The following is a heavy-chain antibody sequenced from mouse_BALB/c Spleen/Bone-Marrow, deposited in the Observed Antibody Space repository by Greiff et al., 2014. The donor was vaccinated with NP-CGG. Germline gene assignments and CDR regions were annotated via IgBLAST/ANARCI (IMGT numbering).Heavy chain of an antibody. Sequence: EVNLVESGAELVKPGASVKLSCTASGFNIKDTYMHWVKQRPEQGLEWIGRIDPANDNTKYDPKFQGRATVTADTSSSTAYLQLSSLTSEDTAVYYCARYYYRTMDYWGQGTSVTVSS. CDR1: GFNIKDTY. D-gene: IGHD1-1*01. J-gene: IGHJ4*01. CDR3: ARYYYRTMDY. CDR2: IDPANDNT. V-gene: IGHV14-3*02.